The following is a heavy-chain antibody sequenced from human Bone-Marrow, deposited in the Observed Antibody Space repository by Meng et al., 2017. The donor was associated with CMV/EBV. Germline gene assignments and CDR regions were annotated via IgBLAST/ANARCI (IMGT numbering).Heavy chain of an antibody. V-gene: IGHV6-1*01. CDR1: GDSVSSNSAA. CDR2: TYYRSKWYN. Sequence: SQTLSLTCAMSGDSVSSNSAACNWIRQSPSRGLEWLGRTYYRSKWYNDYAVSVKSRITINPDTSKNQFSLHLNSVTPEDTAVYYCARGITVTGFYFDYWGQGTLVTASS. CDR3: ARGITVTGFYFDY. J-gene: IGHJ4*02. D-gene: IGHD6-19*01.